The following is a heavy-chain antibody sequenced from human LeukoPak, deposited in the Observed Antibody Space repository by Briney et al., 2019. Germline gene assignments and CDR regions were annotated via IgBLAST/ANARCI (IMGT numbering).Heavy chain of an antibody. CDR3: ARLDV. CDR1: GGSFSGYY. V-gene: IGHV4-34*01. CDR2: VNHSGST. J-gene: IGHJ6*02. Sequence: SETLSLTCAVYGGSFSGYYWSWIRQPPGKGLEWIGEVNHSGSTNDNPSLKSRVTISVDTSKNQFSLKLSSVTAADTAVYYCARLDVWGPGTTVTVSS.